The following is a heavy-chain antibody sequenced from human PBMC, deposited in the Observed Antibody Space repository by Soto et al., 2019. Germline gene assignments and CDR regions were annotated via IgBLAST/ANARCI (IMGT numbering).Heavy chain of an antibody. CDR2: IYYSGGT. J-gene: IGHJ4*02. CDR1: GGSVSSGSYY. CDR3: ARRAYSSGWYVY. Sequence: QVQLQESGPGLVKPSETLSLTCTVSGGSVSSGSYYWSWIRQPPGKGLEWIGYIYYSGGTNYNPSLKSRVTISVDTSKNQFSLKLSSVTAADTAVYYCARRAYSSGWYVYWGQGTLVTVSS. V-gene: IGHV4-61*01. D-gene: IGHD6-19*01.